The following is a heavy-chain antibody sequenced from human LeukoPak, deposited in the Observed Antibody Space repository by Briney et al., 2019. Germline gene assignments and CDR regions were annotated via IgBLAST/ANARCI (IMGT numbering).Heavy chain of an antibody. Sequence: SETLSLTCTVSGGSISSYYWSWIRQSPGKGLEWIGYISYSGSTNYNPSLKSRVTISVDTSKNQFSLKLTSVTAADTAVYYCARDGFGGYWGQGTLVTVSS. J-gene: IGHJ4*02. CDR1: GGSISSYY. D-gene: IGHD2-15*01. CDR2: ISYSGST. V-gene: IGHV4-59*01. CDR3: ARDGFGGY.